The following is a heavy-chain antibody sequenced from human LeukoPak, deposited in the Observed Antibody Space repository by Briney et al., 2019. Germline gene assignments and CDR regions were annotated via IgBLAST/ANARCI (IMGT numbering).Heavy chain of an antibody. D-gene: IGHD5-24*01. CDR1: GGTFSSYA. Sequence: ASVKVSCKASGGTFSSYAISWVRQAPGQGLEWMGWINPNSGGTNYAQKFQGRVTVTRDTSISTAYMELSRLRSDDTAVYYCAGEDGYNYAYWGQGTLVTVSS. V-gene: IGHV1-2*02. CDR2: INPNSGGT. CDR3: AGEDGYNYAY. J-gene: IGHJ4*02.